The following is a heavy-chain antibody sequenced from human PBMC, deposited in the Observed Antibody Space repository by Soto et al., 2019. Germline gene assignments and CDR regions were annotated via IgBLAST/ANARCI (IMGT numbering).Heavy chain of an antibody. Sequence: PGGSLRLSCAASEFTFSSYAMNWVRQAPGKGLEWVSVISGGGGTTYYADSVKGRFRISRDNSKSTLYLQMNSLRVEDTAVYYCAKGKVAYDNSGLQYFYYFPMNVWGQGTTVTVSS. CDR2: ISGGGGTT. V-gene: IGHV3-23*01. J-gene: IGHJ6*02. CDR1: EFTFSSYA. CDR3: AKGKVAYDNSGLQYFYYFPMNV. D-gene: IGHD3-22*01.